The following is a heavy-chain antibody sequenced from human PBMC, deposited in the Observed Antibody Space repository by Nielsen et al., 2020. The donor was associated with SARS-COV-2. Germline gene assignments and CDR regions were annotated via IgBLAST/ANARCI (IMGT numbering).Heavy chain of an antibody. CDR3: ARAESGDWDGNWFDP. D-gene: IGHD2-21*02. Sequence: ASVKVSCKASGYRFSRYAMHWVSQAPGQSLEWMGWIDAGKSNAKYSQRFQGRVSMTTDTSAGIGYMEMSGLTLEDTAVYYCARAESGDWDGNWFDPWGQGTLVIVSS. CDR1: GYRFSRYA. V-gene: IGHV1-3*01. J-gene: IGHJ5*02. CDR2: IDAGKSNA.